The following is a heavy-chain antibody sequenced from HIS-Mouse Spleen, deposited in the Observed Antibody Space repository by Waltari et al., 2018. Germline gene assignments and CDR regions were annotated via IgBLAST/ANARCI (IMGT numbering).Heavy chain of an antibody. D-gene: IGHD1-26*01. V-gene: IGHV3-30*03. CDR2: ISYDGSNK. J-gene: IGHJ3*01. CDR1: GFTFRSYG. Sequence: QVQLVESGGGVVQPGRSLRLSFAAPGFTFRSYGMHWVRQAPGKGLEWVAVISYDGSNKYYADSVKGRFTISRDNSKNTLYLQMNSLRAEDTAVYYCVVSGSWGQGTMVTVSS. CDR3: VVSGS.